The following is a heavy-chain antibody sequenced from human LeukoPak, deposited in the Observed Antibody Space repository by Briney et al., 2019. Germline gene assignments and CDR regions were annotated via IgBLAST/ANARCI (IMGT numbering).Heavy chain of an antibody. D-gene: IGHD3-3*01. CDR2: INHSGST. CDR1: GGSFSGYY. V-gene: IGHV4-34*01. Sequence: SETLSFTCAVYGGSFSGYYWSWIRQPPGKGLEWIGEINHSGSTNYNPSLKSRVTISVDTSKNQFSLKLSSVTAADTAVYYCARTYYDFWSGHYYYYGMDVWGQGTTVTVSS. CDR3: ARTYYDFWSGHYYYYGMDV. J-gene: IGHJ6*02.